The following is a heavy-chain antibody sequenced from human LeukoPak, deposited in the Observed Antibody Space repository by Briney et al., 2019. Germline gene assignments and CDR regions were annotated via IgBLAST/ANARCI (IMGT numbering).Heavy chain of an antibody. D-gene: IGHD2-2*01. Sequence: ASVKVSCKASGYTFTSYYMHWVRQAPGQGLEWMGIINPSGGSTSYAQKFQGRVTMTRDMSTSTVYMELSSLRSEDTAVYYCARGLKIVVVPAARNPPYYFDYWGQGTLVTVSS. CDR2: INPSGGST. J-gene: IGHJ4*02. CDR3: ARGLKIVVVPAARNPPYYFDY. CDR1: GYTFTSYY. V-gene: IGHV1-46*01.